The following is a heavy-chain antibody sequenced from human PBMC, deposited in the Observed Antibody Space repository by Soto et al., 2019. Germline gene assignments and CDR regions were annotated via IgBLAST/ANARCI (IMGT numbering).Heavy chain of an antibody. CDR3: AVDYDFWSGYQT. V-gene: IGHV4-31*03. J-gene: IGHJ4*02. Sequence: SETLSLTCTVSGGSISSGGYYWSWIRQHPGKGLEWIGYIYYSGSTYYNPSLKSRVTISVDTSKDQFSLKLSSVTAADTAVYYCAVDYDFWSGYQTWGQGTLVTVSS. CDR2: IYYSGST. D-gene: IGHD3-3*01. CDR1: GGSISSGGYY.